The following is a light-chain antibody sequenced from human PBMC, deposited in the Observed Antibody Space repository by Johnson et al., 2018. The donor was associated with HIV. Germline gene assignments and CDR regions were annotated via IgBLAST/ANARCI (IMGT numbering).Light chain of an antibody. V-gene: IGLV1-51*02. CDR3: GTWDSSLSAHYV. CDR2: ENN. Sequence: QSVLTQPPSVSAAPGQKVTISCSGSSSNIGNNYVSWYQQLPGTAPKLLIYENNKRPSGIPDRFSGSKSGTSATLGIPGLQPGDEADYYCGTWDSSLSAHYVFGTGTKVTVL. CDR1: SSNIGNNY. J-gene: IGLJ1*01.